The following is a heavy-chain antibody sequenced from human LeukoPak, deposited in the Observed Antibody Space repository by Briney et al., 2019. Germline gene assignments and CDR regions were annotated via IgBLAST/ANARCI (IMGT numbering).Heavy chain of an antibody. D-gene: IGHD6-13*01. V-gene: IGHV3-7*01. J-gene: IGHJ4*02. CDR3: ARGSAAGPTPLSFDY. CDR1: GFTFSSYW. CDR2: IKQDGSEK. Sequence: GGSLRLSCAASGFTFSSYWMSWVRQAPGKGLEWVANIKQDGSEKYYVDSVKGRFTISRDNAKNSLYLQMNSLRAEDTAVYYCARGSAAGPTPLSFDYRGQGTLVTVSS.